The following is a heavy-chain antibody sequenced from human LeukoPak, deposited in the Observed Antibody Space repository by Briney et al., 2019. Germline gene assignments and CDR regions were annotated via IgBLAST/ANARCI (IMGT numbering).Heavy chain of an antibody. CDR3: ARADVDTAAPFDY. D-gene: IGHD5-18*01. CDR2: INHSGST. Sequence: SETLSLTCAVYGGSFSGYYWSWIRQPPGKGLEWIGEINHSGSTNYNPSLKSRVTISVDTSKNQFSLKLSSVTAADTAVYYCARADVDTAAPFDYWGQGTLVTVSS. J-gene: IGHJ4*02. CDR1: GGSFSGYY. V-gene: IGHV4-34*01.